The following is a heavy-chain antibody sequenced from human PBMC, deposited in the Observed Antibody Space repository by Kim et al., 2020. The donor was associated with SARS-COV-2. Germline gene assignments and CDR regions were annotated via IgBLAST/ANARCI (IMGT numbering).Heavy chain of an antibody. V-gene: IGHV1-2*02. CDR3: ARGETGTVDY. CDR2: INPNTGGT. CDR1: GYTLGAYY. D-gene: IGHD1-1*01. J-gene: IGHJ4*02. Sequence: ASVKVSCKASGYTLGAYYMHWVRQAPGQGLEWMGWINPNTGGTKYTQEFQGRVTMTTDTSINTAYMELSRLRSDDTAVYYCARGETGTVDYWGQGTLVTVSS.